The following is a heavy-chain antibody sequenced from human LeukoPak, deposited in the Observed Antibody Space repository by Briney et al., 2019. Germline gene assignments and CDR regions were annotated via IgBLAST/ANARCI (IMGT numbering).Heavy chain of an antibody. D-gene: IGHD3-10*01. CDR2: ISGSGGST. CDR1: GFTFSSYA. CDR3: AKDRGPYYGSGSYGGINY. V-gene: IGHV3-23*01. J-gene: IGHJ4*02. Sequence: PGGSLRLSCAASGFTFSSYAMSWVRQAPGKGLEWVSAISGSGGSTYYADSVKGRFTISRDNSKNTLYLQMNSLRAEDTAVYYCAKDRGPYYGSGSYGGINYWGQGTLLTVSS.